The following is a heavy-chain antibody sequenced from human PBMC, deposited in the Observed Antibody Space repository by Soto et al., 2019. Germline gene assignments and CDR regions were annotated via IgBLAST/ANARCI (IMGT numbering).Heavy chain of an antibody. CDR1: GGSISSSSYY. CDR3: ARLPVGRSGWYLHY. Sequence: SETLSLTCTVSGGSISSSSYYWGWIRQPPGKGLEWIGSIYYSGSTYYNPSLKSRVTISVDTSKNQFSLKLSSVTAADTAVYYCARLPVGRSGWYLHYWGQGTLVTASS. CDR2: IYYSGST. D-gene: IGHD6-25*01. V-gene: IGHV4-39*01. J-gene: IGHJ4*02.